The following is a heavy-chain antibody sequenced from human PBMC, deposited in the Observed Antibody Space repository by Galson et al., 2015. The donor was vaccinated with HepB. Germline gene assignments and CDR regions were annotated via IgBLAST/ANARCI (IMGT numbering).Heavy chain of an antibody. CDR2: ISTYSRNT. J-gene: IGHJ5*01. D-gene: IGHD2-15*01. CDR1: GYTFSSYS. CDR3: ARGALVVVVDGTLNNWFDP. V-gene: IGHV1-18*01. Sequence: SVKVSCKASGYTFSSYSITWVRQAPGQGLEWMGWISTYSRNTNYARHLQGRVTMTTDTSTSTAYMELRSLRSDDTAVYYCARGALVVVVDGTLNNWFDPWGQGTTVTVSS.